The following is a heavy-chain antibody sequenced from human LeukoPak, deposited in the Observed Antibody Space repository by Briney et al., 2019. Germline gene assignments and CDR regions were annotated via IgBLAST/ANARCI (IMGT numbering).Heavy chain of an antibody. Sequence: GSLRLSCAASGFTFSKYAMSWVRQVPEKGLEWVSSISSSSSYIYYADSVKGRFTISRDNAKNSLYLQMNSLRAEDTAVYYCARIGLRHDAFDIWGQGTMVTVSS. V-gene: IGHV3-21*01. D-gene: IGHD4-17*01. CDR2: ISSSSSYI. J-gene: IGHJ3*02. CDR3: ARIGLRHDAFDI. CDR1: GFTFSKYA.